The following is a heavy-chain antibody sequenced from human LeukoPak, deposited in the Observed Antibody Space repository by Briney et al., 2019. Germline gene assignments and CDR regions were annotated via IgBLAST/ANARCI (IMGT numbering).Heavy chain of an antibody. J-gene: IGHJ4*02. CDR2: IWYDGSNK. V-gene: IGHV3-33*01. D-gene: IGHD3-10*01. CDR3: AREHYYGSGSYRYNDY. CDR1: GFSFSSYG. Sequence: GGSLRLSCAASGFSFSSYGMHWVRQAPGKGLEWVAVIWYDGSNKYYADSVKGRFTISRDNSKNTLYLQMNSLRAEDTAVYYCAREHYYGSGSYRYNDYWGQGTLVTVSS.